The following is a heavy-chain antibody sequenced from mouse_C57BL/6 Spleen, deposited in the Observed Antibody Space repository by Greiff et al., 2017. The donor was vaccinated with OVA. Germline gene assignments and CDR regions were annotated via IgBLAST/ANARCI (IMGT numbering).Heavy chain of an antibody. CDR2: IYPGSGST. J-gene: IGHJ2*01. V-gene: IGHV1-55*01. Sequence: VQLQQSGAELVKPGASVKMSCKASGYTFTSYWITWVKQRPGQGLEWIGDIYPGSGSTNYNEKFKSKATLTVDTSSSTAYMQLSSLTSEDSAVYYCARGGISDYYGSSPYYFDYWGQGTTLTVSS. D-gene: IGHD1-1*01. CDR3: ARGGISDYYGSSPYYFDY. CDR1: GYTFTSYW.